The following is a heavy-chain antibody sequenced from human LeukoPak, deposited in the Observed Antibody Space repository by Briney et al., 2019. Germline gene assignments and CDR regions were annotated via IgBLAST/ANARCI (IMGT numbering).Heavy chain of an antibody. CDR3: VKDSGGYYFDY. D-gene: IGHD3-22*01. CDR2: IWYDGSKK. CDR1: GFTFSDYV. J-gene: IGHJ4*02. Sequence: PGGFLRLSCTTSGFTFSDYVMHWVRQAPGKGLEWVAVIWYDGSKKYYSDSVKGRFTVSRDNSKNTLSLQMNSLRAEDTAVYYCVKDSGGYYFDYWGQGTLVTVSS. V-gene: IGHV3-33*06.